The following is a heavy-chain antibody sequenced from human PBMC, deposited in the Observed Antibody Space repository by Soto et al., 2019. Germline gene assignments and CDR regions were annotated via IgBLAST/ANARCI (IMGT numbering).Heavy chain of an antibody. CDR3: AREDSTRTDDNYYYYGMDV. V-gene: IGHV3-30-3*01. D-gene: IGHD2-2*01. Sequence: GGSLRLSCAASGFPFRIFPMHWVRQAPGKGLEWVVVLSSDGSDTNYADSVKGRFTVSRDNSKNTLYLQMNSLRIEDTAVYYCAREDSTRTDDNYYYYGMDVWGQGTTVTVS. CDR2: LSSDGSDT. CDR1: GFPFRIFP. J-gene: IGHJ6*02.